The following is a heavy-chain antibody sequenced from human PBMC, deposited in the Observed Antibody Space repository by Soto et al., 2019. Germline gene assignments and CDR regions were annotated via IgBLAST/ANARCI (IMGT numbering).Heavy chain of an antibody. V-gene: IGHV4-31*03. CDR2: IYYSGST. Sequence: QVQLQESGPGLVKPSQTLSLTCSVSGGSISSSDYYWSWIRQHPGKGLEWIGYIYYSGSTYYNPSLKSRVTISVDTSKNQFSLKLSSVTAADTAVYYCARGVLLWFGEPRGGTFDYWGQGTLVTVSS. CDR1: GGSISSSDYY. J-gene: IGHJ4*02. CDR3: ARGVLLWFGEPRGGTFDY. D-gene: IGHD3-10*01.